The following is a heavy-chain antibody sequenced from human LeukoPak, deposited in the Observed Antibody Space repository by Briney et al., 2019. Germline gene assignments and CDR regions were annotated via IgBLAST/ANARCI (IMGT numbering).Heavy chain of an antibody. D-gene: IGHD2-2*01. V-gene: IGHV1-69*05. CDR3: ARTPLRPNNDIVVVPAYMDV. Sequence: ASVKVSCKASGGTFSSYAISWVRQAPGQGLEWMGGIIPIFGTANYAQKFQGRVTITTDESTSTAYMELSSLRSEDTAVYYCARTPLRPNNDIVVVPAYMDVWGKGTTVTVSS. J-gene: IGHJ6*03. CDR1: GGTFSSYA. CDR2: IIPIFGTA.